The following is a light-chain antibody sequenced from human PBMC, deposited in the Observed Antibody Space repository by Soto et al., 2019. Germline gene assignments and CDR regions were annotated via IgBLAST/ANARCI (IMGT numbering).Light chain of an antibody. CDR2: GAS. Sequence: EIVLTQSPGTLALSPGDRATLSCRASQSINKAYLVWYQVKPGQAPRLLIYGASNRATGTPDRFSGSGSGTDFTLTISRLEPEDFAVYFCQQYDNLSWTFGQGTKVDIK. CDR3: QQYDNLSWT. CDR1: QSINKAY. J-gene: IGKJ1*01. V-gene: IGKV3-20*01.